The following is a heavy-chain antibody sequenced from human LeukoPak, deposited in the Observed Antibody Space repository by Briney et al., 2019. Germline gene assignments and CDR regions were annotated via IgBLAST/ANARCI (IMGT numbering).Heavy chain of an antibody. D-gene: IGHD2-21*02. CDR3: ARGRRDCSGDCYVAFDI. CDR1: GFTFSSYA. CDR2: IYSAGST. J-gene: IGHJ3*02. V-gene: IGHV3-53*01. Sequence: GGSLRLSCAASGFTFSSYAMHWVRQAPGKGLEWVSVIYSAGSTYYADSVKGRFTISRDNSKNSLFLQMHSLRADDTAVYYCARGRRDCSGDCYVAFDIWGQGTMVTVSS.